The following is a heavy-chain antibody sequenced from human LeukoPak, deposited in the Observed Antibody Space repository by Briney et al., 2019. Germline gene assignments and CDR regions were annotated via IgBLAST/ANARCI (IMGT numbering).Heavy chain of an antibody. V-gene: IGHV3-9*01. CDR2: ISWNSGSI. Sequence: PGGSLRLSCAASGFTFDDYAMHWVRQAPGKGLEWVSGISWNSGSIGYADSVKGRFTISRDNAKNSLYLQMNSLRAEDTALYYCAKDLSSSWNVFDYWGQGTLVTVSS. J-gene: IGHJ4*02. CDR1: GFTFDDYA. D-gene: IGHD6-13*01. CDR3: AKDLSSSWNVFDY.